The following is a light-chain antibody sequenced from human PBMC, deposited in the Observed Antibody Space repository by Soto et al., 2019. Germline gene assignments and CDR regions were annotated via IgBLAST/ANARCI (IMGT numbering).Light chain of an antibody. V-gene: IGKV1-5*03. J-gene: IGKJ1*01. CDR1: QSISTW. Sequence: DIQITQSPSTLSASVGDRVTIICRASQSISTWLAWYQQKPAKDPKLLIYKASTLESGVPSRFSGGGSGTEFALPISSLQPDDFATSYCQHYNHDYPWTFGQGTKVDIK. CDR3: QHYNHDYPWT. CDR2: KAS.